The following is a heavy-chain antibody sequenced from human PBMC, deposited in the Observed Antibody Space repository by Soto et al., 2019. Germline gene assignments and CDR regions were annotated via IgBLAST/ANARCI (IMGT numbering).Heavy chain of an antibody. CDR2: IASDGSTT. CDR1: GFTFTSYW. V-gene: IGHV3-74*01. J-gene: IGHJ4*02. Sequence: GSLRLSCGASGFTFTSYWMEWVRQAPGKGLVWVSRIASDGSTTAYADSVKGRFTISRDNAKNTLYLQMDSLRAEDTAVYYCARVWQQLGNWGQGTLVTVSS. CDR3: ARVWQQLGN. D-gene: IGHD6-13*01.